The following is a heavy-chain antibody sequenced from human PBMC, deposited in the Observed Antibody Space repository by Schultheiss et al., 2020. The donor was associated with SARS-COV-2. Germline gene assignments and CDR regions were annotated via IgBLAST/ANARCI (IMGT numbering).Heavy chain of an antibody. CDR3: ASRGLT. D-gene: IGHD3-10*01. J-gene: IGHJ5*02. CDR1: GASISSGGYS. Sequence: SETLSLTCTVSGASISSGGYSWTWIRQRPGKGLEWFGYIYYSGSTYYNPSLKSRITMSAAPSQRQFSLKLSSVTAADTAVYYCASRGLTWGQGTLVTAPQ. V-gene: IGHV4-31*03. CDR2: IYYSGST.